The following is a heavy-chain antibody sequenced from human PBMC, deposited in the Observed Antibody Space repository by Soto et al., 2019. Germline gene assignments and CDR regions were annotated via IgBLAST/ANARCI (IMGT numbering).Heavy chain of an antibody. CDR3: ARGALGSYYFDY. CDR1: GFTFSCYR. D-gene: IGHD3-16*01. V-gene: IGHV3-74*01. Sequence: PGGSLSLSCPASGFTFSCYRMNWVRQAPGKGLVWVSRIKYDATSTNYADSVKGRFSISRDNAKNTVYLQMSSLRGDDTAVYYCARGALGSYYFDYWGQGTLVTSPQ. CDR2: IKYDATST. J-gene: IGHJ4*02.